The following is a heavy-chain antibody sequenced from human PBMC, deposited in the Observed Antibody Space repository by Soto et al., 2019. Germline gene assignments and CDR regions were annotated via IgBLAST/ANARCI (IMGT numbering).Heavy chain of an antibody. CDR1: GFTFSSYA. CDR2: ISYDGSNK. Sequence: GGSLRLSCAASGFTFSSYAMHWVRQAPGKGLEWVAVISYDGSNKYYADSVKGRFTISRDNSKNTLYLQMNSLRAEDTAVYYCARGCNYYGMDVWGQGTTVTVSS. V-gene: IGHV3-30-3*01. J-gene: IGHJ6*02. CDR3: ARGCNYYGMDV. D-gene: IGHD2-8*01.